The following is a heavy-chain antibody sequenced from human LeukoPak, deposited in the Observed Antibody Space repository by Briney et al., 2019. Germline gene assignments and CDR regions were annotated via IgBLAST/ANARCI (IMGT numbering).Heavy chain of an antibody. V-gene: IGHV4-31*03. CDR1: GGSISSGGYY. J-gene: IGHJ4*02. CDR2: IYYSGST. Sequence: PSETPSLTCTVSGGSISSGGYYWSWIRQHPGKGLEWIGYIYYSGSTYYNPSLKSRVTISVDTSKNQFSLKLSSVTAADTAVYYCARDVNRYYFDYWGQGTLVTVSS. CDR3: ARDVNRYYFDY.